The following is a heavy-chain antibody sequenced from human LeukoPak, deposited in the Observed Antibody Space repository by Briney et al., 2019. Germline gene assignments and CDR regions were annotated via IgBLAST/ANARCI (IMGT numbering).Heavy chain of an antibody. CDR2: IRQDGSEK. CDR3: ARDDSSSDYSTFISF. J-gene: IGHJ4*02. V-gene: IGHV3-7*01. CDR1: GFTFGTNW. Sequence: GGSLRLSCVASGFTFGTNWMNWVRQAPGKGLEWVANIRQDGSEKFYVDSVKGRFTISRDNAKRSLFLQMNSLRNEDTAIYYCARDDSSSDYSTFISFWGRGTLVTVSS. D-gene: IGHD4-17*01.